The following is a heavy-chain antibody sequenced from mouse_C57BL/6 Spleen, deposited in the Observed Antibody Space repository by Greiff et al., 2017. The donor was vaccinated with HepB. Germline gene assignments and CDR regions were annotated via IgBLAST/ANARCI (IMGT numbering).Heavy chain of an antibody. D-gene: IGHD1-2*01. CDR3: ARNLYYGDAMDY. CDR2: INPSTGGT. V-gene: IGHV1-42*01. Sequence: DVQLQESGPELVKPGASVKISCKASGYSFTGYYMNWVKQSPEKSLEWIGEINPSTGGTTYNQKFKAKATLTVDKSSSTAYMQLKSLTSEDSAVYYCARNLYYGDAMDYWGQGTSVTVSS. J-gene: IGHJ4*01. CDR1: GYSFTGYY.